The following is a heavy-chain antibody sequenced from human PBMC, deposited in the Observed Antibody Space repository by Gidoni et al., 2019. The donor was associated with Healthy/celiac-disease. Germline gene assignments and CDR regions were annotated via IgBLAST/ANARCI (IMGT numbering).Heavy chain of an antibody. Sequence: EVQLVASGGGLVQPGGSLRLSCAASGFTFSSYEMNWVRQAPGKGLEWVSYISSGGSTIYYADSVKGRFTISRDNAKNSLYLQMNSLRAEDTAVYYCARSYYDFWSGYHYYFDYWGQGTLVTVSS. CDR2: ISSGGSTI. CDR1: GFTFSSYE. J-gene: IGHJ4*02. V-gene: IGHV3-48*03. D-gene: IGHD3-3*01. CDR3: ARSYYDFWSGYHYYFDY.